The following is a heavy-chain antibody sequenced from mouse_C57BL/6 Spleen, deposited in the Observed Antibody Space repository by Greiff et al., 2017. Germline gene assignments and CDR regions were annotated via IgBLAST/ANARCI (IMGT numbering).Heavy chain of an antibody. V-gene: IGHV5-12*01. Sequence: EVMLVESGGGLVQPGGSLKLSCAASGFTFSDYYMYWVRQTPEKRLEWVAYISNGGGSTYYPVTVKGRFTISRDNATNTLYLQLSRRKSEDTAMYYCARLEGAMDYWGQGTTVTVSS. CDR2: ISNGGGST. CDR1: GFTFSDYY. CDR3: ARLEGAMDY. J-gene: IGHJ4*01.